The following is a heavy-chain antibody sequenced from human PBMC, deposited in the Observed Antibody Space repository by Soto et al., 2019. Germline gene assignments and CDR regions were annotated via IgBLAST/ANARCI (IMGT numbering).Heavy chain of an antibody. CDR2: INRSGST. CDR1: GGSFSGYY. Sequence: SETLSLTCAVYGGSFSGYYWSWIRQPPGKGLEWIGEINRSGSTNYNPSLKSRVTISVDTSKNQFSLKLSSVTAADTAVYYCASYYYGSGSYYRWFDPWGQGTLVTVSS. D-gene: IGHD3-10*01. J-gene: IGHJ5*02. V-gene: IGHV4-34*01. CDR3: ASYYYGSGSYYRWFDP.